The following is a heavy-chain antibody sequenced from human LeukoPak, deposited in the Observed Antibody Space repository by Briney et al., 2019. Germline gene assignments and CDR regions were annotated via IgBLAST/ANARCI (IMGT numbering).Heavy chain of an antibody. CDR1: GGSISSSSYY. D-gene: IGHD2/OR15-2a*01. CDR3: ASVNFPGPRKGFFDY. V-gene: IGHV4-39*07. CDR2: IYYGGST. Sequence: PSETLSLTCTVSGGSISSSSYYWGWIRQPPGKGLEWIGSIYYGGSTYYNPSLKSRVTISVDTSKNQFSLKLSSVTAADTAVYYCASVNFPGPRKGFFDYWGQGTLVTVSS. J-gene: IGHJ4*02.